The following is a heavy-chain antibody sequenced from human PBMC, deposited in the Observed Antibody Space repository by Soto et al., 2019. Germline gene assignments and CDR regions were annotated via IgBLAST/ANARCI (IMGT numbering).Heavy chain of an antibody. CDR2: INPNSGGT. J-gene: IGHJ6*02. Sequence: QVQLEQSGAEVKKAGASVKVSCKASGYMFTGYNMHWVRQAPGQGLEWMGWINPNSGGTNYAQKFQGRVTMTRDMSSSPAYMELSRLRSDDTAVYYCAREVTMVRGARVYGMDVWGQGTTVTVSS. V-gene: IGHV1-2*02. CDR1: GYMFTGYN. D-gene: IGHD3-10*01. CDR3: AREVTMVRGARVYGMDV.